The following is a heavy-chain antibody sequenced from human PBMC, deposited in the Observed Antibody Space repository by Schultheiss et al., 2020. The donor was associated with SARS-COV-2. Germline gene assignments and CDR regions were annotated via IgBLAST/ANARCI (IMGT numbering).Heavy chain of an antibody. J-gene: IGHJ5*02. D-gene: IGHD2-2*01. Sequence: SETLSLTCAVYGGSFSSYYWSWIRQPAGKGLEWIGRIYTSGSTYYNPSLKSRVTISVDTSKNQFSLRLSSVTAADTAVYYCARVWGTTGWFDPWGQGTLVTVSS. CDR2: IYTSGST. V-gene: IGHV4-59*10. CDR3: ARVWGTTGWFDP. CDR1: GGSFSSYY.